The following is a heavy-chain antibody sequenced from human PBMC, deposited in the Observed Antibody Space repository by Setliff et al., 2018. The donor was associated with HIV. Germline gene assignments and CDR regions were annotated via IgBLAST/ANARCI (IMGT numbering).Heavy chain of an antibody. D-gene: IGHD2-2*01. J-gene: IGHJ5*02. CDR3: AGHSTTWYPNWFDP. CDR1: GFTFSSYA. Sequence: GGSLRLSCAASGFTFSSYAMSWVRQAPGKGLEWVSAISPSGGSTYYADSVKGRFSISRDNAKQSMYLQMDSLRAEDTAVYYCAGHSTTWYPNWFDPWGQGTLVTVSS. V-gene: IGHV3-23*01. CDR2: ISPSGGST.